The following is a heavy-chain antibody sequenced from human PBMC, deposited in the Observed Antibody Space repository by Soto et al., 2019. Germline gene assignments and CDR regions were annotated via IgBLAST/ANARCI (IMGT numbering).Heavy chain of an antibody. CDR3: ARCPPFGR. CDR2: IYNSGST. V-gene: IGHV4-30-2*01. Sequence: QLQLQESGSGLVKPSQTLSLTCAVSGGSISSGGYSWSWIRQPPGKGLEWIGYIYNSGSTYYNPSLQSRISXAVDRFKNKFSLKLRSVTAAAPAAHYSARCPPFGRWGQGPLGTASS. CDR1: GGSISSGGYS. D-gene: IGHD2-15*01. J-gene: IGHJ4*02.